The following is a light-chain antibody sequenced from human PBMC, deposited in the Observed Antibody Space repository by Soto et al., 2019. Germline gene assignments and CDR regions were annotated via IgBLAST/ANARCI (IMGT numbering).Light chain of an antibody. J-gene: IGKJ1*01. Sequence: DIQMTQSPSTLSASVGDRVIITCRSSPSISSWLAWYPHKPWKATKLLIYQASSLESGIPSRFSGSGSGTEFTLTISSLQPDDCAPYYCQQYNSYWTFGQGTKVEIK. CDR1: PSISSW. CDR3: QQYNSYWT. CDR2: QAS. V-gene: IGKV1-5*03.